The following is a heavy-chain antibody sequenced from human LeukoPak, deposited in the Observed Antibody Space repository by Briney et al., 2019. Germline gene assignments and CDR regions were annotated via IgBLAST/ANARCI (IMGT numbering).Heavy chain of an antibody. CDR1: GFTFSSYG. J-gene: IGHJ4*02. V-gene: IGHV3-30*18. D-gene: IGHD2-2*01. CDR3: AKECSSTSCMDY. CDR2: ISYDGGNK. Sequence: GSLRLSCAASGFTFSSYGMHWVRQAPGKGLEWVAVISYDGGNKYYADSVKGRFTISRDNSKNTLYLQMNSLRAEDTAVYYCAKECSSTSCMDYWGQGTLVTVSS.